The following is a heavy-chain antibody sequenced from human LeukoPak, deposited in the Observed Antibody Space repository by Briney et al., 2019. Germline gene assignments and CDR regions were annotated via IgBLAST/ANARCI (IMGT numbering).Heavy chain of an antibody. Sequence: GGSLRLSCAASGFTFSGYSMNWVRQAPGKGLGWVSYISSSSTTIYDADAVKRRFTISRDNAKNSLFLQMNSLRAEATAVYYCARGPREAGIVPDYWGPGTLVTVSS. CDR2: ISSSSTTI. D-gene: IGHD2-2*01. CDR3: ARGPREAGIVPDY. J-gene: IGHJ4*02. CDR1: GFTFSGYS. V-gene: IGHV3-48*04.